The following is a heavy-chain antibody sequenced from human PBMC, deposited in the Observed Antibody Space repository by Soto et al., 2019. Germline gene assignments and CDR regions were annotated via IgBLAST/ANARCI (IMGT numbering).Heavy chain of an antibody. CDR1: GFTFNSNA. D-gene: IGHD6-13*01. Sequence: QVQLVESGGRVVQPGRSLRLSCAASGFTFNSNAMHWVRQAPGKGLEWVAVISFDGSDTFYGDSVKGRFTISRDNSXTTLYLQMNSLRAEDTAVYYCARDHDNRSWYGYLDYWGQGTLVTVSS. V-gene: IGHV3-33*05. CDR2: ISFDGSDT. J-gene: IGHJ4*02. CDR3: ARDHDNRSWYGYLDY.